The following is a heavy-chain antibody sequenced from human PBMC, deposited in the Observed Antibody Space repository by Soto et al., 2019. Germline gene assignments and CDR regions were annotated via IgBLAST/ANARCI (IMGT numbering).Heavy chain of an antibody. J-gene: IGHJ6*03. CDR2: ISSSSSTI. CDR1: GFTFSSYS. Sequence: GGSLRLSCAASGFTFSSYSMNWVRQAPGKGLEWVSYISSSSSTIYYADSVKGRFTISRDNAKNSLYLQMNSLRAEDTAVYYCARTAIAAALYYYYYYMDVWGKGTTVTVSS. D-gene: IGHD6-13*01. V-gene: IGHV3-48*01. CDR3: ARTAIAAALYYYYYYMDV.